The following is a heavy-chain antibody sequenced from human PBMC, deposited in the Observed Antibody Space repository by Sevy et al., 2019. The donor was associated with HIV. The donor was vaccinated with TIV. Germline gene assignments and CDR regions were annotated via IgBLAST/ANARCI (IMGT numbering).Heavy chain of an antibody. J-gene: IGHJ6*02. D-gene: IGHD3-10*01. Sequence: GGSLRLSCAASGFTFSSYAMHWVRQAPGKVLEWVAVISYDGSNKYYADSVKGRFTISRDNSKNTLYLQMNSLRAEDTAVYYCARGSRITVGRGDHYGMDVWGQGTTVTVYS. V-gene: IGHV3-30*04. CDR2: ISYDGSNK. CDR3: ARGSRITVGRGDHYGMDV. CDR1: GFTFSSYA.